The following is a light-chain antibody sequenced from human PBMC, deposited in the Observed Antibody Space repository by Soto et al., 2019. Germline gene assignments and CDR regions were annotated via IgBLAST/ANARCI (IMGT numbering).Light chain of an antibody. Sequence: QSVLTQPASVSGSPGQSNTISCPGTSSDVGGYNYVSWYQQHPGKAPKLMIYDVSSRPSGVSNRFSGSKSGNTASLTISGLQAEDEADYYCSSYTSSTTEVFGTGTKVTVL. V-gene: IGLV2-14*01. CDR1: SSDVGGYNY. J-gene: IGLJ1*01. CDR3: SSYTSSTTEV. CDR2: DVS.